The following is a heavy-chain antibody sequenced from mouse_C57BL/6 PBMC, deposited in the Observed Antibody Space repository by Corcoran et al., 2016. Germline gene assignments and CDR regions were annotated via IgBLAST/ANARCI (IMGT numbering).Heavy chain of an antibody. Sequence: EVQLQQAVPELVKPGASVKLSCKASGYTFTDYYMNWVKQSHGKSLEWIGDINPNNGGTSYNQKFKGKATLTVDKSSSTAYMELRSLTSEDSAVYYCARSMDYWGQGTTLTVSS. V-gene: IGHV1-26*01. CDR1: GYTFTDYY. CDR3: ARSMDY. J-gene: IGHJ2*01. CDR2: INPNNGGT.